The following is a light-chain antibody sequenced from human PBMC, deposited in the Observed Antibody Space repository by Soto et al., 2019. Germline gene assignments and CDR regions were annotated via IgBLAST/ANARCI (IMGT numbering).Light chain of an antibody. CDR2: NNN. Sequence: QSVLTQPPSASGTPGQRISIYCSGRTSNIGSNIVAWYQHLPGTAPKLLIYNNNQRPSGVPDRFFGSKSGSSASLAISGLQPDDEYHYYCAAWDDTLKGLVFGGGTKLTVL. J-gene: IGLJ3*02. CDR1: TSNIGSNI. V-gene: IGLV1-44*01. CDR3: AAWDDTLKGLV.